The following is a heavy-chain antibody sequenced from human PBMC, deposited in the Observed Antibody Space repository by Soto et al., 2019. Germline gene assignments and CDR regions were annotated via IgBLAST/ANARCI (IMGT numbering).Heavy chain of an antibody. CDR1: GFSFSSYG. CDR2: IWYDGSNK. V-gene: IGHV3-33*01. CDR3: ARVGGYYYGMDV. Sequence: GGSLRLSCAASGFSFSSYGMHWVRQAPGKGLEWVAVIWYDGSNKYYSDSVKGRFTISRDNSKNTLYLQMNSLRAEDTAFYYCARVGGYYYGMDVWGQGT. J-gene: IGHJ6*02.